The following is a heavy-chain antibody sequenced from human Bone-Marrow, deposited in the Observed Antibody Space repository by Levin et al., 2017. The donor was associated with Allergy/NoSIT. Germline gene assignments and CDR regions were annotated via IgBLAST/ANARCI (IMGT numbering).Heavy chain of an antibody. J-gene: IGHJ4*02. CDR2: ISTTGDTI. V-gene: IGHV3-11*01. CDR1: RFTLRDYY. D-gene: IGHD6-13*01. Sequence: GGSLRLSCAASRFTLRDYYMSWIRQAPGKGLEWISYISTTGDTIYYADSVKGRFTISRDNAKNSLYLQMNSLTAEDTAVYYCAGGWVAAGPDFWGQGTLVTVSS. CDR3: AGGWVAAGPDF.